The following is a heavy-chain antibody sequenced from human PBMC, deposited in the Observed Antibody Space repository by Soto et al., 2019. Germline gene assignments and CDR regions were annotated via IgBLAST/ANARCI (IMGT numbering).Heavy chain of an antibody. V-gene: IGHV4-30-4*01. CDR3: ARSTYGEGYPHFFAD. Sequence: QVQLQESGPGLVMPSQTLSLTCAVSGGSIDDINSYWTWIRQSPGRSPEWIGYIHNTGNTFYSPSLKRRLAISIDRSQSQFYLKLSAVTAADTAFYYCARSTYGEGYPHFFADWGQGTLVTVSS. CDR2: IHNTGNT. D-gene: IGHD3-16*02. CDR1: GGSIDDINSY. J-gene: IGHJ4*02.